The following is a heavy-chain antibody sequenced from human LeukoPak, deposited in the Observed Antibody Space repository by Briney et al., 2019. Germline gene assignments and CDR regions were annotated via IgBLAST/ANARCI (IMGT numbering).Heavy chain of an antibody. CDR1: GGTCSSYA. V-gene: IGHV1-69*13. J-gene: IGHJ4*02. Sequence: ASVKVPCKASGGTCSSYAISWVRQAPGQGLEWMGGIIPIFGTANYAQKFQGRDTITADESTSTAYMELSSLRPQDTAVYYCARGGCSSTSCYDYWGQGTLVTVSS. CDR2: IIPIFGTA. D-gene: IGHD2-2*01. CDR3: ARGGCSSTSCYDY.